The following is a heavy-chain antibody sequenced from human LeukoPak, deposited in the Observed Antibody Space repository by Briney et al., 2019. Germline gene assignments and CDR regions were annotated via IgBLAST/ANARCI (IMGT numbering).Heavy chain of an antibody. V-gene: IGHV3-9*03. CDR1: GFTFDDYA. J-gene: IGHJ4*02. Sequence: PGGSLRLSCAASGFTFDDYAMHWVRQAPGKGLEWVSGISWNSGSIVYADSVKGRFTISRDNAKNSLYLQMNSLRAEDMALYYCAKANRGGATTEFDYWGQGTLVTVSS. D-gene: IGHD1-26*01. CDR2: ISWNSGSI. CDR3: AKANRGGATTEFDY.